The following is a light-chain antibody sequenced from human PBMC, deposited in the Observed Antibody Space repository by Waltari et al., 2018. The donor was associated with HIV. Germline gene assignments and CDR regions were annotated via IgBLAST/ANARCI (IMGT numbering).Light chain of an antibody. CDR1: MSNLGAGSA. J-gene: IGLJ3*02. CDR2: PNL. CDR3: QSYDASLSGLWV. Sequence: HSTLTQPPSVSGAPGQRITISCAGNMSNLGAGSAVHWYQQFPGSAPKTLILPNLSRPAGVPDRFSGSKSVPSASLAITGLQTEDEADYYCQSYDASLSGLWVFGGGTRLTVL. V-gene: IGLV1-40*01.